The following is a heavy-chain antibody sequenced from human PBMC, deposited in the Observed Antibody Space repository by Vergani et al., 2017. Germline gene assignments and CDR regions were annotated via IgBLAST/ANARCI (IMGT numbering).Heavy chain of an antibody. CDR2: ISSSGSTI. D-gene: IGHD3-22*01. J-gene: IGHJ4*02. CDR3: ARDSYYYDSSGYYPPGY. Sequence: VQLVESGGGLIQPGGSLRLSCAASGFTFSDYYMSWIRQAPGKGLEWVSYISSSGSTIYYADSVKGRFTISRDNAKNSLYLQMNSLRAEDTAVYYCARDSYYYDSSGYYPPGYWGQGTLVTVSS. CDR1: GFTFSDYY. V-gene: IGHV3-11*01.